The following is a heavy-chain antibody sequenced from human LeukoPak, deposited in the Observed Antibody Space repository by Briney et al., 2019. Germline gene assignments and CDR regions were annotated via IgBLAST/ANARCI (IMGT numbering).Heavy chain of an antibody. CDR2: IRYDGSNK. J-gene: IGHJ4*02. CDR3: AKVHCPLTYTLTCHYFDY. CDR1: GFTFSSYA. Sequence: GGSLRLSCAASGFTFSSYAMHWVRQAPGKGLEWVAFIRYDGSNKYYADSVKGRFTISRDNSKNTLYLQMNSLRAEDTAVYFCAKVHCPLTYTLTCHYFDYWGQGTLVTVSS. V-gene: IGHV3-30*02. D-gene: IGHD4-17*01.